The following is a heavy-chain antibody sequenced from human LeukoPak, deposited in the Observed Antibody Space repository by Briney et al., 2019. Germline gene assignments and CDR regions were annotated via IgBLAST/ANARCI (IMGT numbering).Heavy chain of an antibody. CDR3: ARQGDDY. D-gene: IGHD3-16*01. CDR1: GFTFSNYW. J-gene: IGHJ4*01. V-gene: IGHV3-7*01. CDR2: IKEDGSEK. Sequence: GGSLRLSCAASGFTFSNYWMSWVRQAPGKGLECVANIKEDGSEKYYVDSVKGRFTISRDNAKNSLYLQMNSLRAEDTAVYYCARQGDDYWGHGTLVTVS.